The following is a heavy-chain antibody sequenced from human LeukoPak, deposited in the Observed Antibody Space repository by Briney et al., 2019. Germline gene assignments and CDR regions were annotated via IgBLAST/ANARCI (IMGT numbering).Heavy chain of an antibody. CDR1: GYTFTGYY. Sequence: ASVKVSCKASGYTFTGYYMHWVRQAPGQGLEWMGWINPNSGGTNYAQKFQGRVTMTRDTSISTAYMELSRLRSDDTAVYYCARDREGSGSYYYYYYYMDVWGKGTTVTVSS. CDR3: ARDREGSGSYYYYYYYMDV. V-gene: IGHV1-2*02. CDR2: INPNSGGT. J-gene: IGHJ6*03. D-gene: IGHD3-10*01.